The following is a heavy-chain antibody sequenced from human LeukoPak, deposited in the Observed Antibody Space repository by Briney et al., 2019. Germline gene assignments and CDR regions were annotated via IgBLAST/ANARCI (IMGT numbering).Heavy chain of an antibody. J-gene: IGHJ6*02. CDR3: AKSWVKQRPQTYYYYGMDV. V-gene: IGHV3-33*06. CDR2: IWDDGSNQ. Sequence: GGSLRLSCAASGFVFSTYGMHWVRQAPGKGLEWVAVIWDDGSNQYYVDSVRGRFTISRDNSKNTLYLQMNSLRAEDTALYYCAKSWVKQRPQTYYYYGMDVWGQGTTVTVSS. CDR1: GFVFSTYG. D-gene: IGHD6-25*01.